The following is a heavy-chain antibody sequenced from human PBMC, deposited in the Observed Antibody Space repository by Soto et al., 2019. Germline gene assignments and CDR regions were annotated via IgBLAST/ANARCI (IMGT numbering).Heavy chain of an antibody. Sequence: GGSLRLSCAASGFTFSSYGMHWVRQAPGKGLEWVAVIWYDGSNKYYADSVKGRFTISRDNSKNTLYLQMNSLRAEDTAVYYCARDSWNHAFDIWGQGTMVTVSS. CDR1: GFTFSSYG. D-gene: IGHD1-1*01. V-gene: IGHV3-33*01. CDR2: IWYDGSNK. CDR3: ARDSWNHAFDI. J-gene: IGHJ3*02.